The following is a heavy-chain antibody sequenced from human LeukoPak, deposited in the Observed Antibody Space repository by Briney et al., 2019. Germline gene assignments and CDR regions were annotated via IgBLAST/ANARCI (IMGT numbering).Heavy chain of an antibody. CDR1: GFTFSSYW. V-gene: IGHV3-7*01. J-gene: IGHJ3*02. Sequence: GGSLRLSCAASGFTFSSYWMSWVRQAPGKGLEWVANIKQDGSEKYYVDSVKGRFTISRDNAKNSLYLQMNSLRAEDTAVYYCAREESSGYYSPDAFDIWGQGTMVTVSS. CDR2: IKQDGSEK. CDR3: AREESSGYYSPDAFDI. D-gene: IGHD3-22*01.